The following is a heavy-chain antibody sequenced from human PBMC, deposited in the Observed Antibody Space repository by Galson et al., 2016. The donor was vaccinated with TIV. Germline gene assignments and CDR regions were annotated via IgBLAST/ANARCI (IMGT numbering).Heavy chain of an antibody. Sequence: LSLTCTVSGGSVSSYHWTWIRQPPGKGLEWLGYIYYSGNTNYNYNPSLESRVTMSVDASRAQLSLELKSVTAADTAVYFCARAPYGENWYFDLWGRGTLVTVSS. V-gene: IGHV4-59*08. J-gene: IGHJ2*01. D-gene: IGHD4-17*01. CDR2: IYYSGNTNY. CDR3: ARAPYGENWYFDL. CDR1: GGSVSSYH.